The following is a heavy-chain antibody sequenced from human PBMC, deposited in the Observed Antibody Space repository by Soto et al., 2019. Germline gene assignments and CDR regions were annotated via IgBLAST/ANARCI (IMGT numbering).Heavy chain of an antibody. V-gene: IGHV1-58*01. J-gene: IGHJ4*02. CDR1: GFTFTSSA. CDR2: IVVGSGNT. D-gene: IGHD2-2*01. CDR3: AAISTRKYQLLLFDY. Sequence: QMQLVQSGPEVKKPGTSVKVSCKASGFTFTSSAVQWVQQARGQRLEWIGWIVVGSGNTNYAQKFQERVTITRDMSTSTAYMELSSLRSEDTAVYYCAAISTRKYQLLLFDYWGQGTLVTVSS.